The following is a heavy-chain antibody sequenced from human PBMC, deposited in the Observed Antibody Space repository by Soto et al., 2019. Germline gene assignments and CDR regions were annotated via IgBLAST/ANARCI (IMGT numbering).Heavy chain of an antibody. D-gene: IGHD6-13*01. CDR2: ISAYNGNT. V-gene: IGHV1-18*01. Sequence: ASVKLSCKASGYTFTSYGISWVRQAPGQGLEWMGWISAYNGNTNYAQKLQGRVTMTTDTSTSTAYMELRSLRSDDTAVYYCARDGWLAAAGTLNWLDPWGQGTLVTVSS. CDR3: ARDGWLAAAGTLNWLDP. CDR1: GYTFTSYG. J-gene: IGHJ5*02.